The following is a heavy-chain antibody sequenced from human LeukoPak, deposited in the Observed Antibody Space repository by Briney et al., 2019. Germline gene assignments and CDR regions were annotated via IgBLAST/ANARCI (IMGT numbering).Heavy chain of an antibody. J-gene: IGHJ4*02. CDR3: AGHVSLTTVTTGDC. V-gene: IGHV5-51*01. Sequence: GESLKISCKGSGYSFRSYWIAWVRQMPGKGLEWMGIIYPGDSDTRYSPSFQGQVTISADKSISTAYLQWSSLKASDTAMYYCAGHVSLTTVTTGDCWGQGTLVTVSS. D-gene: IGHD4-17*01. CDR1: GYSFRSYW. CDR2: IYPGDSDT.